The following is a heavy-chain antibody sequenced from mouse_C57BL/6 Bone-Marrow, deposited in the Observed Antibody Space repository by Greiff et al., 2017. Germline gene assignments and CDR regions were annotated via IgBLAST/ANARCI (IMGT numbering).Heavy chain of an antibody. J-gene: IGHJ2*01. CDR3: ARNGYYPFDF. CDR2: ISSGSSTI. CDR1: GFTFSDYG. V-gene: IGHV5-17*01. D-gene: IGHD2-3*01. Sequence: EVKLVESGGGLVKPGGSLKLSCAASGFTFSDYGMHWVRQAPEKRLEWVAYISSGSSTIYYADTVKGRFTISRDNAKNTLFLQMTSLRSDDTAMYYCARNGYYPFDFWGQGTTLTVSS.